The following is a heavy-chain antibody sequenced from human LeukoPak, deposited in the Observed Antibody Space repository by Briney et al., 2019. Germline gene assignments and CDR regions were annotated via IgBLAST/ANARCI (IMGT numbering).Heavy chain of an antibody. CDR3: ARDFGGFIAVAARSAYTSDY. Sequence: GGSLRLSCAASGFTFSSYAMHWVRQAPGKGLEWVAVISYDGSNKYYADSVKGRFTISRDNSKNTLYLQMNSLRAEDTAVYYCARDFGGFIAVAARSAYTSDYWGQGTLVTVSS. CDR1: GFTFSSYA. V-gene: IGHV3-30-3*01. CDR2: ISYDGSNK. J-gene: IGHJ4*02. D-gene: IGHD6-19*01.